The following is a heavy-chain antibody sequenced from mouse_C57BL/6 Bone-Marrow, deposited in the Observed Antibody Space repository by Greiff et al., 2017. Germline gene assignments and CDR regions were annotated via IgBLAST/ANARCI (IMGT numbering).Heavy chain of an antibody. CDR3: ARGAILYPVYFDY. CDR2: ILPGSGST. Sequence: QVQLQQSGAELMKPGASVKLSCKATGYTFTGYWIEWVKQRPGHGLEWIGVILPGSGSTNYNEKFKGKATLTADTSSNTAYMQLSSLTTEDSAIYDCARGAILYPVYFDYWGQGTTLTVSS. D-gene: IGHD1-1*01. J-gene: IGHJ2*01. CDR1: GYTFTGYW. V-gene: IGHV1-9*01.